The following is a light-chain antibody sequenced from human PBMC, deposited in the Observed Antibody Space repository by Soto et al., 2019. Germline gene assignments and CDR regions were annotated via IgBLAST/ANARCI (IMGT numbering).Light chain of an antibody. CDR3: LHHYNYPLT. Sequence: DIQMTQFPSSLSASVGDRVTITCRASQGIGNDLGWYQHKPGKAPKRLIFSASTLDSGVPSRCSGGGFGTEFTLTISSLQPEDFATYYCLHHYNYPLTLGGGTKVEIK. V-gene: IGKV1-17*01. CDR2: SAS. CDR1: QGIGND. J-gene: IGKJ4*01.